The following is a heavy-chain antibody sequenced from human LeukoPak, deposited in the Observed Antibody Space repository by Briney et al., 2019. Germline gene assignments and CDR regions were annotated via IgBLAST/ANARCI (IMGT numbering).Heavy chain of an antibody. D-gene: IGHD3-9*01. Sequence: RTGGSLRLSCAASGFTFSSYSMNWVRQAPGKGLEWVSYISSSSSTIYYADSVKGRFTISRDNAKNSLYLQMNSLRAEDTAVYYCARDQFQEEQLRYFDWRIREYYFDYWGQGTLVTVSS. V-gene: IGHV3-48*01. CDR2: ISSSSSTI. CDR3: ARDQFQEEQLRYFDWRIREYYFDY. CDR1: GFTFSSYS. J-gene: IGHJ4*02.